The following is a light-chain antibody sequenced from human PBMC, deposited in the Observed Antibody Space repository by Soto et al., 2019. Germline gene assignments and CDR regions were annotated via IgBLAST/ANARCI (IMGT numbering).Light chain of an antibody. V-gene: IGLV4-69*01. CDR2: LNSDGSH. CDR1: SGHSSYA. J-gene: IGLJ2*01. CDR3: QTWGTGLVV. Sequence: QPVLTQSPSASASLGASVKLTCTLSSGHSSYAIAWHQQQPEKGPRYLMKLNSDGSHSKGDGIPDRFSGSSSGAERYLTISSLQSEDEAAYYWQTWGTGLVVFGGGTKLTVL.